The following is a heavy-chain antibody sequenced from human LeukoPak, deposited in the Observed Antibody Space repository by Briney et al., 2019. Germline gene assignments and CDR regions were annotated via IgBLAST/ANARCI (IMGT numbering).Heavy chain of an antibody. V-gene: IGHV3-33*01. CDR3: ARDGNYFDTTPNWFDT. CDR1: GFTFRTYG. J-gene: IGHJ5*02. CDR2: LWFDGSHQ. Sequence: QTGGSLRLSCAASGFTFRTYGMHWVRQTPGKGLEWVAFLWFDGSHQYYADSVRGRFIISRDNSNNTLYLQMNSLRADDTAVYYCARDGNYFDTTPNWFDTWGQGTLVTVSS. D-gene: IGHD3-22*01.